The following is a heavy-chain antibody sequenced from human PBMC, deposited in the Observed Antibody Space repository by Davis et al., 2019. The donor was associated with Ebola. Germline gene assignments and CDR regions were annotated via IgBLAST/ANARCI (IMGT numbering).Heavy chain of an antibody. V-gene: IGHV4-34*01. Sequence: PSETLSLTCAVYGGSFSGYYWSWIRQPPGKGLEWIGEINHSGSTNYNPSLKSRVTISLDTSKNQFSLKLSSVTAADTAVYYCASPEYSTSSGAFDIWGQGTMVTVSS. J-gene: IGHJ3*02. CDR1: GGSFSGYY. D-gene: IGHD6-6*01. CDR3: ASPEYSTSSGAFDI. CDR2: INHSGST.